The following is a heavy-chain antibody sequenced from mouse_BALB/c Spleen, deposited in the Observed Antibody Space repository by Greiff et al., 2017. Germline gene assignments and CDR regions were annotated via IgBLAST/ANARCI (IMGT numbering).Heavy chain of an antibody. J-gene: IGHJ4*01. Sequence: EVQLQQSGPGLVKPSQSLSLTCSVTGYSITSGYYWNWIRQFPGNKLEWMGYISYDGSNNYNPSLKNRISITRDTSKNQFFLKLNSVTTEDTATYYCARCGNYRAMDYWGQGTSVTVSS. CDR3: ARCGNYRAMDY. V-gene: IGHV3-6*02. CDR2: ISYDGSN. D-gene: IGHD2-1*01. CDR1: GYSITSGYY.